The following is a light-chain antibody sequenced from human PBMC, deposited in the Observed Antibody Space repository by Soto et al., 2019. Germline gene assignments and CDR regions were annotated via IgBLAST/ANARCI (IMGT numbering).Light chain of an antibody. J-gene: IGKJ1*01. Sequence: EIVLTQSPGTLSLSPGERATLSCRASQSVNSNYLAWYQQKPGQAPRLLIYGASSRATGIPDRFSGGGSGTDFTLTISRLEPEDFAVYYCQQYNNWLKWTFGQGTKVEIK. CDR2: GAS. CDR3: QQYNNWLKWT. V-gene: IGKV3-20*01. CDR1: QSVNSNY.